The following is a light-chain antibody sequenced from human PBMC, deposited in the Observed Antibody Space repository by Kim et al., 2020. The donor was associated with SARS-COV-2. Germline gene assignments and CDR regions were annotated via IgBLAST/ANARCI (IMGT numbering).Light chain of an antibody. CDR3: QQSYSTSWT. CDR2: AAS. V-gene: IGKV1-39*01. Sequence: DIQMTQSPSSLSASVGDRVTITCRASESISTYLNWYQQKPGKAPKVLIYAASNLQSGVPSRFSGSGSGTDFTLTISSLQPEDFATYYCQQSYSTSWTFGQGTKVEIK. J-gene: IGKJ1*01. CDR1: ESISTY.